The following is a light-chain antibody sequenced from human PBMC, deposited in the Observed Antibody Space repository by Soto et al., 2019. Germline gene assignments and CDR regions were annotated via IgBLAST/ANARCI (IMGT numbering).Light chain of an antibody. CDR2: DAS. V-gene: IGKV1-5*01. CDR3: QQYNRYPYT. CDR1: QSISSW. J-gene: IGKJ2*01. Sequence: DIQMTQSPSTLSASVGDRVTITCRASQSISSWLAWYQQKPGKAPKLLIYDASSLESGVPSRFSGSGSGTEFTLTISSLQPDDFATYYCQQYNRYPYTFGQGTQLEIK.